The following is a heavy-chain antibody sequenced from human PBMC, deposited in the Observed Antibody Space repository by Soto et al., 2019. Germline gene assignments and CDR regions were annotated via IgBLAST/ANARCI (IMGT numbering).Heavy chain of an antibody. J-gene: IGHJ4*02. D-gene: IGHD3-16*02. Sequence: QVQLQQWGAGLLKPSETLSLTCAVYGGSFSGYYWSWIRQPPGKGLEWIGEINHSGSTNYNPSLKSPVTISGDTSKNQFSLKLSSVTAADTAVYYCARGGHDYIWGSYRSQTYYFDYWGQGTLVTVSS. V-gene: IGHV4-34*01. CDR1: GGSFSGYY. CDR2: INHSGST. CDR3: ARGGHDYIWGSYRSQTYYFDY.